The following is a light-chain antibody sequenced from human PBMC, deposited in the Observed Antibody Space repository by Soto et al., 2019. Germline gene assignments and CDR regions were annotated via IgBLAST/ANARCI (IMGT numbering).Light chain of an antibody. CDR1: QGIRND. Sequence: AIQMTQSPSSLSASVGDRVTITCRASQGIRNDLGWYQQKPGKAPKLLIYAASSLQSGVPSRFSGSGAGTDFTLTISSLQPEDFSTYYCLQDYNYPFTFGPGTKVDI. CDR2: AAS. CDR3: LQDYNYPFT. J-gene: IGKJ3*01. V-gene: IGKV1-6*01.